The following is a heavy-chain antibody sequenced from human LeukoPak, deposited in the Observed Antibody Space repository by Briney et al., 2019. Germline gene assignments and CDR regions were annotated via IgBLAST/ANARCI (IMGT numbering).Heavy chain of an antibody. J-gene: IGHJ3*02. CDR1: GGSINSYY. D-gene: IGHD2-15*01. CDR3: AREDIVVVVAATWGAFDI. CDR2: IYYSGST. V-gene: IGHV4-59*01. Sequence: SETLSLTCTVSGGSINSYYWNWIRQPPGKGLEWIGYIYYSGSTNYNPSLKSRVTISVDTSKNQFSLKLSSVTAADTAVYYCAREDIVVVVAATWGAFDIWGQGTMVTVSS.